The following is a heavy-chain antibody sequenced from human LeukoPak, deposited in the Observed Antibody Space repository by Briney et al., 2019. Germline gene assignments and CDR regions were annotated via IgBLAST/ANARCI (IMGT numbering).Heavy chain of an antibody. CDR3: ARATWIQLWLPGDY. D-gene: IGHD5-18*01. Sequence: ASVKVSCKASGYTFTGYYMHWVRQAPGQGLEWMGRINPNSGGTNYAQKFQGRVTMTRDTSISTAYMELSRLRSDDTAVYYCARATWIQLWLPGDYWGQGTLSPSPQ. CDR1: GYTFTGYY. J-gene: IGHJ4*02. CDR2: INPNSGGT. V-gene: IGHV1-2*06.